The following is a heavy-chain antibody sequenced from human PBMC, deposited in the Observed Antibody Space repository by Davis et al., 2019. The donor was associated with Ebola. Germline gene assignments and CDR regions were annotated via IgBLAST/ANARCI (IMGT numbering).Heavy chain of an antibody. CDR1: GFTFSSYA. Sequence: PGGSLRLSCAASGFTFSSYAMHWARQAPGKGLEWVAVVSYDGSNKYGSNKYYADSVKGRFTISRDNSKNTLYLQMNSLRAEDTAVYYCARDGPWDYYDSSGYYYFDYWGQGTLVTVSS. D-gene: IGHD3-22*01. CDR3: ARDGPWDYYDSSGYYYFDY. CDR2: VSYDGSNKYGSNK. J-gene: IGHJ4*02. V-gene: IGHV3-30-3*01.